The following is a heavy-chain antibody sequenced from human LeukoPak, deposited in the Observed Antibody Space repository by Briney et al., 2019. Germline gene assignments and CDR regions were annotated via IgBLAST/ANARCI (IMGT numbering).Heavy chain of an antibody. Sequence: SGPTLVKPTETLTLTCTVSGSPLSTARMGVSWIRQPPGKALEWLAHIFSNDEKSYSTSLKTRLTISKDTSKSQVVLTMTNMDPVDTATYYCARIQDRYSFGFYDYWGQGTLVTVSS. CDR2: IFSNDEK. CDR1: GSPLSTARMG. CDR3: ARIQDRYSFGFYDY. V-gene: IGHV2-26*01. D-gene: IGHD5-18*01. J-gene: IGHJ4*02.